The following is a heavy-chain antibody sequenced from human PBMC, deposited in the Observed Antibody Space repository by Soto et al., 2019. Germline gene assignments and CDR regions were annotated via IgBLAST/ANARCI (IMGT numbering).Heavy chain of an antibody. CDR1: GGSISSYY. J-gene: IGHJ5*02. V-gene: IGHV4-59*01. CDR2: IYYSGST. Sequence: SETLSLTCTVSGGSISSYYWSWIRQPPGKGLEWIGYIYYSGSTNYNPSLKSRVTISVDTSKNQFSLKLSSVTTADTAVYYCAGERPDGSRLDPWGQGTLVTCSS. CDR3: AGERPDGSRLDP. D-gene: IGHD6-13*01.